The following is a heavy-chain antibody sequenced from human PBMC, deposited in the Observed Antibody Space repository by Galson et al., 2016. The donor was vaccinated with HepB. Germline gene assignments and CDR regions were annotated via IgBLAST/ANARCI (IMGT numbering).Heavy chain of an antibody. CDR3: ASHIVVVTATPFDH. D-gene: IGHD2-21*02. Sequence: VKVSCKASGGTFSSYGISWVRQAPGQGLEWMGGIIPIFGTANYAQKFQGRVTITADESTSTAYMELSSLRSEDTAVYHCASHIVVVTATPFDHWGRGTLVTVSS. CDR1: GGTFSSYG. V-gene: IGHV1-69*01. J-gene: IGHJ4*02. CDR2: IIPIFGTA.